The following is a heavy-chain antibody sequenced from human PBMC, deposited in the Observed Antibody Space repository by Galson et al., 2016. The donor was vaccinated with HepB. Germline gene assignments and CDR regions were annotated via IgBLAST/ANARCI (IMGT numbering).Heavy chain of an antibody. CDR1: GFTLSSYW. D-gene: IGHD3-10*01. CDR2: IKNDGGEE. J-gene: IGHJ4*02. CDR3: ARRRGSGSHDY. Sequence: SLRLSCAASGFTLSSYWMSWVRQAPGKGLEWVANIKNDGGEEYYVDSVKGRFTISRDNAKNSLYLQMNSLRAEDTAVYYCARRRGSGSHDYWGQGTLGTVTS. V-gene: IGHV3-7*05.